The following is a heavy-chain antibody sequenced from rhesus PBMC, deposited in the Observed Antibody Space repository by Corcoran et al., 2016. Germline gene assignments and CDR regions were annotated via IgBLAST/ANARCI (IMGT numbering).Heavy chain of an antibody. CDR2: IYGSSGST. D-gene: IGHD5-36*01. V-gene: IGHV4-147*01. CDR1: GYSISSNY. J-gene: IGHJ6*01. Sequence: QVQLQESGPGLVKPSETLSLTCAVSGYSISSNYWSWIRQPPGKGLEWIEYIYGSSGSTYYNPSLKSRVTISTDTSKNQFSLKLSSVTAADTAVYYCARAPAGYSYGHYGLDSWGQGVVVTVSS. CDR3: ARAPAGYSYGHYGLDS.